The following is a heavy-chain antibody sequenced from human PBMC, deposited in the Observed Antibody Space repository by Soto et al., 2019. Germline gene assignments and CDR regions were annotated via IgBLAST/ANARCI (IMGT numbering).Heavy chain of an antibody. CDR3: ARVSGSYYYGMDV. CDR1: GGSISSSNW. CDR2: IYHSGST. V-gene: IGHV4-4*02. D-gene: IGHD1-26*01. J-gene: IGHJ6*02. Sequence: QVQLQESGPGLVKPSGTLSLTCAVSGGSISSSNWWSWVRQAPGKGLEWIGEIYHSGSTNYNPSLKSRVTXSXDXXTNQFSLKLSSVTAADTAVYYCARVSGSYYYGMDVWGQGTTVTVSS.